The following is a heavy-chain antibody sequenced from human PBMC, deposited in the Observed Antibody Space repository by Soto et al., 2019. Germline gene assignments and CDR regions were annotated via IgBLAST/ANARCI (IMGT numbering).Heavy chain of an antibody. J-gene: IGHJ4*02. CDR1: GFTFSSYA. Sequence: EVQLLESGGGLVQPGGSLRLSCAASGFTFSSYAMSWVRQAPGKGLEWVSTLSSRDGSTYYADSAKGRFTISRDNSKNTLYLQMNSLRAEDTAVYFCAKAARDFGDSRVDYWGQGTLVTVSS. CDR2: LSSRDGST. D-gene: IGHD4-17*01. CDR3: AKAARDFGDSRVDY. V-gene: IGHV3-23*01.